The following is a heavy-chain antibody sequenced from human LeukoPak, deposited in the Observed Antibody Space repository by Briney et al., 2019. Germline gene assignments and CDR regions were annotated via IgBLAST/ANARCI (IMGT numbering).Heavy chain of an antibody. D-gene: IGHD2-21*02. Sequence: SVKVSCKASGGTFSSYAISWVRQAPGQGLEWMGGIIPIFGTANYAQKFQGRVTITADESTSTAYMELSSLRSEDTAVYYCARDINTYCRADCPPRHWGRGTLVTVSS. CDR1: GGTFSSYA. CDR2: IIPIFGTA. CDR3: ARDINTYCRADCPPRH. J-gene: IGHJ4*02. V-gene: IGHV1-69*01.